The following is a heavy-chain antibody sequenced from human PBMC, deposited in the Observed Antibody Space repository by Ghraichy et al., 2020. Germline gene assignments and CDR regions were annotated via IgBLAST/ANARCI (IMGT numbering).Heavy chain of an antibody. Sequence: GESLNISCAASGFTFSTYSMNWVRQAPGKGLEWVSSISSSSSYIYYADSVRGRFTISRDNAKNSLYLQMKSLRDEDTAVYYCARIFYGSGSYYVDYWGQGTLVTVSS. V-gene: IGHV3-21*01. CDR3: ARIFYGSGSYYVDY. J-gene: IGHJ4*02. CDR1: GFTFSTYS. CDR2: ISSSSSYI. D-gene: IGHD3-10*01.